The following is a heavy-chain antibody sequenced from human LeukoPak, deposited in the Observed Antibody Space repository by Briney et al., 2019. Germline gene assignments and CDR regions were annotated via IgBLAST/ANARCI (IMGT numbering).Heavy chain of an antibody. D-gene: IGHD6-19*01. CDR1: GGTFSSYA. Sequence: ASVKVSCKASGGTFSSYAISWVRQAPGQGLEWMGGIIPIFGTANYAQKFQGRVTITTDESTSTAYMELSSLRSEDTAVYYCATLAVAGDYYFDYWGQGTLVTASS. CDR3: ATLAVAGDYYFDY. V-gene: IGHV1-69*05. CDR2: IIPIFGTA. J-gene: IGHJ4*02.